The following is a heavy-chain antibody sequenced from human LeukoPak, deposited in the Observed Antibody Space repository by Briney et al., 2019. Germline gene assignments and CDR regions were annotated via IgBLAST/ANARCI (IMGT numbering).Heavy chain of an antibody. D-gene: IGHD5-24*01. CDR1: GGSITSSY. CDR3: ARSNARDGYNFGY. V-gene: IGHV4-59*08. Sequence: PSETLSLTCTVSGGSITSSYWSWLRQPPGKGLQWIGYFYYSGATNYNPSLKSRVTISVDTSKTQLSLKMTSMTATDTAVYYCARSNARDGYNFGYWGQGTLVTVSS. J-gene: IGHJ4*02. CDR2: FYYSGAT.